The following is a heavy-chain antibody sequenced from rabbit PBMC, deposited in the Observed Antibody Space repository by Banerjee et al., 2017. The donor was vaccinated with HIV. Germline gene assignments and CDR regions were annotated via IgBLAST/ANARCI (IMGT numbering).Heavy chain of an antibody. CDR3: ARDIYNDGLAYFNL. V-gene: IGHV1S45*01. D-gene: IGHD1-1*01. CDR2: IYTGSGST. J-gene: IGHJ4*01. Sequence: QEQLEETGGDLVKPEGSLTLTCKASGLDFSSSYWICWVRQAPGKGLEWIGCIYTGSGSTNYATWAKGRLTISKTSSTTVTLQMTSLTAADTATYFCARDIYNDGLAYFNLWGPGTLVTVS. CDR1: GLDFSSSYW.